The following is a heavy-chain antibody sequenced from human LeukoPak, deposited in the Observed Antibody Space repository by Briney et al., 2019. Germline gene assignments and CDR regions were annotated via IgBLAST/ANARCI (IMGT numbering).Heavy chain of an antibody. Sequence: QPSETLSLTCAVYGGSFSGYYWSWIRQPPGKGLEWIGEINHSGSTNYNPSLKSRVTISVDTSKNQFSLKLSSVTAADTAVYYCARGWRGYSYGSRRGYYMDVWGKGTTVTVSS. J-gene: IGHJ6*03. CDR3: ARGWRGYSYGSRRGYYMDV. CDR2: INHSGST. V-gene: IGHV4-34*01. D-gene: IGHD5-18*01. CDR1: GGSFSGYY.